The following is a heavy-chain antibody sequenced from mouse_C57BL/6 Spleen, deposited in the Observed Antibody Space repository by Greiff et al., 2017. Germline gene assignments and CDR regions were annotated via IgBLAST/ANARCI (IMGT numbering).Heavy chain of an antibody. V-gene: IGHV1-80*01. Sequence: QVQLQQSGAELVKPGASVTISCKASGYAFSSYWVNWVKQRPGKGLEWIGQIYPGDGDTNYNGKFKGKATLTAAKSSSTAYMQLSSLTSEDSAVYFCARRDPNWDWYFDVWGTGTTVTVSS. J-gene: IGHJ1*03. CDR1: GYAFSSYW. CDR3: ARRDPNWDWYFDV. D-gene: IGHD4-1*02. CDR2: IYPGDGDT.